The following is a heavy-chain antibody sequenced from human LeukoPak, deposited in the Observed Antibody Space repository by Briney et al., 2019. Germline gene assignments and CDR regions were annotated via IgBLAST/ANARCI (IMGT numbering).Heavy chain of an antibody. J-gene: IGHJ4*02. Sequence: GGSLRLSCAASGFTFSSYWMSWVRQAPGKGLEWVANIKQDGSEKYYVDSVKGRFTISRDNSKNTLYLQMNSLRAEDTAVYYCAKVTGTTAFDYWGQGTLVTVSS. CDR1: GFTFSSYW. D-gene: IGHD4-17*01. CDR2: IKQDGSEK. CDR3: AKVTGTTAFDY. V-gene: IGHV3-7*03.